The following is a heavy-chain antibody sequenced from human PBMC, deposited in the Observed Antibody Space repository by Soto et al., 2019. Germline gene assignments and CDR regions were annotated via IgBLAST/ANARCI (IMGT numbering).Heavy chain of an antibody. Sequence: GGSLRLSCAASGFTFSSYAMHWVRQAPGKGLEWVAVISYDGSNKYYADSVKGRFTISRDNSKNTLYLQMNSLRAEDTAVYYCARDGSSSWWGAKIVYWGQGTLVTV. CDR1: GFTFSSYA. J-gene: IGHJ4*02. CDR3: ARDGSSSWWGAKIVY. V-gene: IGHV3-30-3*01. CDR2: ISYDGSNK. D-gene: IGHD6-13*01.